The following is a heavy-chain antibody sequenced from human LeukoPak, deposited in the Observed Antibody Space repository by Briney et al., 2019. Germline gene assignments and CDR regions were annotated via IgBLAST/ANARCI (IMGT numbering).Heavy chain of an antibody. CDR1: GFTFSSYA. CDR3: ARRNEHYYDSSGYSYYFDY. Sequence: GGSLRLSCAASGFTFSSYAMSWVRQTPGKGLEWVSAIGGSGVNTYYADSVKGRFTISRDNSKNTLYLQMNSLRAEDTAVYYCARRNEHYYDSSGYSYYFDYWGQGTLVTVSS. CDR2: IGGSGVNT. J-gene: IGHJ4*02. D-gene: IGHD3-22*01. V-gene: IGHV3-23*01.